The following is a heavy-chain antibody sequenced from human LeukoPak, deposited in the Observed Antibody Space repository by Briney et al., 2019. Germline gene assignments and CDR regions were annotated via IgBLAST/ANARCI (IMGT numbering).Heavy chain of an antibody. Sequence: PSQTLSLTCTVSGGSISSGGYYWSWLRQHPGTGLEWLGYIYYSGSTYYNPSLKSRVTISVDTSKNQFSLKLSSVTAADTAVYYCARAELELPSKLWFDPWGQGTLVTVSS. CDR2: IYYSGST. CDR3: ARAELELPSKLWFDP. D-gene: IGHD1-7*01. J-gene: IGHJ5*02. CDR1: GGSISSGGYY. V-gene: IGHV4-31*03.